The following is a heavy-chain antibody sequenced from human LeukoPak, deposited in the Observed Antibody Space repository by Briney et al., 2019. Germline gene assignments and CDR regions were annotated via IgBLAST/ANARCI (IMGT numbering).Heavy chain of an antibody. CDR2: ISGSGDST. J-gene: IGHJ4*02. CDR1: GFTFSNYA. Sequence: WGSLRLSCAASGFTFSNYAMSWVRQAPGKGLEWVSAISGSGDSTDSTDSVKGRFTISRDNSKNTLYLQMNSLRAEDTAVYYCAKKVPANWGSYFDYWGQGTLVTVSS. D-gene: IGHD7-27*01. V-gene: IGHV3-23*01. CDR3: AKKVPANWGSYFDY.